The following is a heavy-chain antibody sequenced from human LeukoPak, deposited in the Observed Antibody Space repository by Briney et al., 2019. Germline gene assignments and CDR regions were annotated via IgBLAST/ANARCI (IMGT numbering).Heavy chain of an antibody. CDR2: INPNSGGT. CDR1: GYTFTGYY. CDR3: AMNSGSYLGFDY. Sequence: ASVKVSCKASGYTFTGYYMHWVRQAPGQGLEWMGWINPNSGGTNYAQKFQGRVTMTRDTSISTAYMELSSLRSEDTAVYYCAMNSGSYLGFDYWGQGTLVTVSS. V-gene: IGHV1-2*02. J-gene: IGHJ4*02. D-gene: IGHD1-26*01.